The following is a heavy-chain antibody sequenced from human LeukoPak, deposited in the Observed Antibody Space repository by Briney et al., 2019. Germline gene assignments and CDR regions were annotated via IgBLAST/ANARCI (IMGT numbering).Heavy chain of an antibody. Sequence: GASVKVSCKASGGTFSSYAISWVRQAPGQGLEWVGGIIPIFGTANYAQKFQGRVTITADESTSTAYMELSSLRSEDTAVYYCARAGTDGPIVVPWEYYYYGMDVWGQGTTVTVSS. CDR3: ARAGTDGPIVVPWEYYYYGMDV. D-gene: IGHD2-15*01. V-gene: IGHV1-69*13. CDR2: IIPIFGTA. CDR1: GGTFSSYA. J-gene: IGHJ6*02.